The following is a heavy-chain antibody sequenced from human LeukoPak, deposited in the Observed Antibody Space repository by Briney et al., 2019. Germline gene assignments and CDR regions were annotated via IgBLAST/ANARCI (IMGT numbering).Heavy chain of an antibody. J-gene: IGHJ4*02. CDR1: GFTFSTYS. D-gene: IGHD6-6*01. CDR3: AGGESEYSSSGDFAY. CDR2: ISSSSTTI. V-gene: IGHV3-48*01. Sequence: PGGSLRLSCAASGFTFSTYSMNWVRQAPGKGLEWVSYISSSSTTIYYADSAKGRFTISRDNAKNSLYLQMNSLRPEDTAVYYCAGGESEYSSSGDFAYWGQGTLVTVSS.